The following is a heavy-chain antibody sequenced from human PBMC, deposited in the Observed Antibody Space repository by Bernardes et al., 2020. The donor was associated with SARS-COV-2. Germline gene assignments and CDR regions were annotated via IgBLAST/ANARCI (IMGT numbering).Heavy chain of an antibody. J-gene: IGHJ4*02. CDR3: AKTGRSEHAAAGDY. D-gene: IGHD6-13*01. Sequence: GGSLRLSCAASGFTFDDYAMHWVRQAPGKGLEWVSGISWNSGSIGYADSVKGRFTISRDNAKNSLYLQMNSLRAEDTALYYCAKTGRSEHAAAGDYWGQGTLVTVSS. CDR2: ISWNSGSI. CDR1: GFTFDDYA. V-gene: IGHV3-9*01.